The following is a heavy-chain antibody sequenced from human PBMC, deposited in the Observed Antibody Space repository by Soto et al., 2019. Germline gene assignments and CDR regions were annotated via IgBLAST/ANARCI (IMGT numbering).Heavy chain of an antibody. Sequence: QVQLVQSGAEVKKPGSSVKVSCKASGGTFSSYTISWVRQAPGQGLEWMGRIIPILGIANYAQKFQGRVTMTADKSTSTSYMELSSLRSEDTAVYYCASEEYDYGSGAVFDYWGQGTRVSVSS. V-gene: IGHV1-69*02. CDR2: IIPILGIA. CDR1: GGTFSSYT. CDR3: ASEEYDYGSGAVFDY. D-gene: IGHD3-10*01. J-gene: IGHJ4*02.